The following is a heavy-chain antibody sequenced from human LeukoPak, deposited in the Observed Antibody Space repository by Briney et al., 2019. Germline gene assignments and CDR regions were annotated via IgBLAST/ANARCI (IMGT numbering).Heavy chain of an antibody. J-gene: IGHJ4*02. Sequence: GGSLRLSCTASGFTFGDYAMSWVRQAPGKGLEWVGFIRSKAYGGTTEYAASVKGRFTISRDDSKSIAYLQMNSLKTEGTAVYYCTREGYYFDYWGQGTLVTVSS. CDR1: GFTFGDYA. V-gene: IGHV3-49*04. CDR3: TREGYYFDY. CDR2: IRSKAYGGTT.